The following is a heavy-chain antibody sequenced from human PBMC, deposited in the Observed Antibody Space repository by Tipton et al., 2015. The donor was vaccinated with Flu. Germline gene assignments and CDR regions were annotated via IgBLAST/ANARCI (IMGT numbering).Heavy chain of an antibody. D-gene: IGHD3-10*02. J-gene: IGHJ4*02. CDR1: GDSLSSGYY. CDR2: VYHSGGT. V-gene: IGHV4-38-2*01. Sequence: LRLSCAVSGDSLSSGYYWGWIRQPPGKGLEWIGSVYHSGGTYYNPSLKSRVTISVDTSKNQFSLRLSSVTAADTAVYYCARHTGDSVRGVIDYWGQGTLVTVSS. CDR3: ARHTGDSVRGVIDY.